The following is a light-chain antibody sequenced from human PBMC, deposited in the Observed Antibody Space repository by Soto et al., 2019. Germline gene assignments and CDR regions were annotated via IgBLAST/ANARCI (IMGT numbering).Light chain of an antibody. Sequence: IVLTQSPGTLSLSPGERATLSCRASQSIYINYLAWYQHKPGQAPRLLISGASTRATGIPDRFSGSGSGTDFTRTISRLDPEDFAVYFCQQYGSSPYTFGQGTKVDIK. CDR2: GAS. V-gene: IGKV3-20*01. J-gene: IGKJ2*01. CDR1: QSIYINY. CDR3: QQYGSSPYT.